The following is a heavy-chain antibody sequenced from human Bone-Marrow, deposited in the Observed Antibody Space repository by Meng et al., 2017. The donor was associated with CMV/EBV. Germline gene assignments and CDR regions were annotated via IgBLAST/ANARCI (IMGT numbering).Heavy chain of an antibody. V-gene: IGHV4-61*01. D-gene: IGHD3-3*01. CDR2: IYYSGST. J-gene: IGHJ4*02. CDR1: GGSVSSGSYY. CDR3: ARLWSGYYRAFFGY. Sequence: GSLRLSCTVSGGSVSSGSYYWSWIRQPPGKGLEWIGYIYYSGSTNYNPSLESRVTISVDTSKNQFSLKLSSVTAADTAVYYCARLWSGYYRAFFGYWGQGTLVTVSS.